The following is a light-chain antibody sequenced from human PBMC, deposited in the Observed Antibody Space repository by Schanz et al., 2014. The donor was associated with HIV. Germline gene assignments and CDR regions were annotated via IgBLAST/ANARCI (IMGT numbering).Light chain of an antibody. CDR3: QQYYFTPPHT. Sequence: EIVMTQSPATLSVSPGDTVTLSCRASQSVSSMLDWFQQKPGQAPRLLIYRISTRATGIPARFSGSGSGTEFTLTISSLQSEDFAVYFCQQYYFTPPHTFGGGTRLEIK. J-gene: IGKJ4*01. CDR2: RIS. CDR1: QSVSSM. V-gene: IGKV3-15*01.